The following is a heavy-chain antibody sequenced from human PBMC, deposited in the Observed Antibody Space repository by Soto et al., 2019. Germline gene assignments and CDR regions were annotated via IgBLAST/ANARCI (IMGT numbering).Heavy chain of an antibody. CDR2: IISNSDTI. CDR3: AKDMKWGGMTTIHYFDS. CDR1: GFTADDYA. J-gene: IGHJ4*02. Sequence: EVQLVESGGGLVQPGRSLRLSCVASGFTADDYAMHWVRQAPGKGLEWVSGIISNSDTIDYADSVKGRFTISRDNAKNSLFLQMNSLRPEDTALYYCAKDMKWGGMTTIHYFDSWGQGTLVTVSS. V-gene: IGHV3-9*02. D-gene: IGHD4-17*01.